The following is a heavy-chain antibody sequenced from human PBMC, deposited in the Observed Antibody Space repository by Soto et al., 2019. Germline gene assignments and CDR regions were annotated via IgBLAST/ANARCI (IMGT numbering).Heavy chain of an antibody. V-gene: IGHV4-34*01. J-gene: IGHJ4*02. CDR3: ARDKITCLFDY. D-gene: IGHD3-10*01. CDR2: INHSGST. CDR1: GGSFSGYY. Sequence: QVQLQQWGAGLLKPSETLSLTCAVYGGSFSGYYWTWIRQPPGTGLEWIGEINHSGSTNYNPSLKSRVTISADTSKTQFALKLTSVTAADTAVYYCARDKITCLFDYWGQGTLVTVSS.